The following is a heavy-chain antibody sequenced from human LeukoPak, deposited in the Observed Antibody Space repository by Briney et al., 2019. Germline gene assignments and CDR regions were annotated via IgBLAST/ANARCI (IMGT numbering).Heavy chain of an antibody. J-gene: IGHJ4*02. CDR1: GGSFSGYY. V-gene: IGHV4-34*01. D-gene: IGHD3-22*01. CDR2: INHSGST. Sequence: PSETLSLTCAVYGGSFSGYYWSWIRQPPGKGLEWIGEINHSGSTNYNPSLKSRVTISVDTSKNQFSLKLSSVTAADTAVYYCASGRVDSSGSFDYWGQGTLVTVSS. CDR3: ASGRVDSSGSFDY.